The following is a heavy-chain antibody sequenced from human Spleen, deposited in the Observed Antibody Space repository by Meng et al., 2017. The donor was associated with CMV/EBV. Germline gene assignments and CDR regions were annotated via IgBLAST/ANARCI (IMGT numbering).Heavy chain of an antibody. J-gene: IGHJ4*02. CDR3: ARGFASLPKNPYYFDS. D-gene: IGHD3-10*01. V-gene: IGHV3-48*03. CDR1: GFTFSSYE. Sequence: GGSLRLSCAASGFTFSSYEMNWVRQAPGKGLEWVSYISDSGNTIYYADSVKGRFTVSRDNAKNSLYLQMNSLKAEDTAIYYCARGFASLPKNPYYFDSWGQGTLVTVSS. CDR2: ISDSGNTI.